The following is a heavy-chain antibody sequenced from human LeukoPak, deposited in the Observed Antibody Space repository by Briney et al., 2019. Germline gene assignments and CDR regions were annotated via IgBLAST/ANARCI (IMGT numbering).Heavy chain of an antibody. V-gene: IGHV4-34*01. CDR3: ARGRGRWLQLTRYFGY. J-gene: IGHJ4*02. D-gene: IGHD5-24*01. CDR1: GGSFSGYY. CDR2: INHSGST. Sequence: SQTLSLTCAVYGGSFSGYYWSWIRQPPGKGLEWIGEINHSGSTNYNPSLKSRVTISVDTSKNQFSLKLSSVTAADTAVYYCARGRGRWLQLTRYFGYWGQGTLVTVSS.